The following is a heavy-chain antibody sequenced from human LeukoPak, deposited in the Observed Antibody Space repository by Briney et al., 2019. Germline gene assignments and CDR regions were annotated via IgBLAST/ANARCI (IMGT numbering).Heavy chain of an antibody. CDR1: GYTLTELS. Sequence: ASVKVSCKVSGYTLTELSMHWVRQAPGKGLEWMGGFDPEDGETIYAQKFQGRVTMTEDTSTDTAYMELSSLRSEDTAVYYCATYSAGDPMTARWFDPWGQGTLVTASS. CDR3: ATYSAGDPMTARWFDP. CDR2: FDPEDGET. D-gene: IGHD7-27*01. J-gene: IGHJ5*02. V-gene: IGHV1-24*01.